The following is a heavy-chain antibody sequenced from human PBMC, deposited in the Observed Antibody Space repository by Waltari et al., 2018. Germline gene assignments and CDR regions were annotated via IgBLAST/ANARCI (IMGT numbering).Heavy chain of an antibody. CDR2: ISYDGSNK. Sequence: QVQLVESGGGVVQPGRSLRLSCAASGFTFSSYAMHWVRQAPGKGLEWVEVISYDGSNKYYADSLKGRFTISRDNSKNTLYLQMNSLRAEDTAVYYCARDARRVIAVAGTGGELFDYWGQGTLVTVSS. D-gene: IGHD6-19*01. CDR3: ARDARRVIAVAGTGGELFDY. J-gene: IGHJ4*02. V-gene: IGHV3-30-3*01. CDR1: GFTFSSYA.